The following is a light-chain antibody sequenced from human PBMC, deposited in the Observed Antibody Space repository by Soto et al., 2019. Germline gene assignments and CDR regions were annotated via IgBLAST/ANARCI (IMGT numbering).Light chain of an antibody. V-gene: IGLV2-18*02. J-gene: IGLJ1*01. CDR2: EVS. CDR1: SSDVGSYNH. CDR3: YSFTTSDTYV. Sequence: SALTQPPSVSGSPGQSVTISCSGTSSDVGSYNHVSWYQQAPGTAPKLMIHEVSNRPSGVPDRFSGSKSGNTASLTISGLQPEDEADYYCYSFTTSDTYVFGTGTKVTVL.